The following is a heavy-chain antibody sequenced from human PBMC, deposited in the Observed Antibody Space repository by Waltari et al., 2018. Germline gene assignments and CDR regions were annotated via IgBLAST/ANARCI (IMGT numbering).Heavy chain of an antibody. D-gene: IGHD2-15*01. CDR3: ARARCGAGGSCYYTTAHFYYMDV. V-gene: IGHV4-31*02. CDR1: GDSIRDEHHY. Sequence: QVQLQESGPGLVKPSQTLSLTCFVSGDSIRDEHHYWTWIRHFPGKGLEWLGFMFHIGKSFYNPSLKSRAFMSVDTSTNQFSLRLSSVTAADTAIYYCARARCGAGGSCYYTTAHFYYMDVWGIGTTVAVTS. CDR2: MFHIGKS. J-gene: IGHJ6*03.